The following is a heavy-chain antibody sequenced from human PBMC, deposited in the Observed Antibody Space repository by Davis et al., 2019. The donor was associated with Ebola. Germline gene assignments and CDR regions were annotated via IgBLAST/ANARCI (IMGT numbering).Heavy chain of an antibody. CDR3: ARLIRGYSYGYGMDV. J-gene: IGHJ6*02. Sequence: SGPTLVKPTQTLTLTCTFSGFSLSTSGMCVSWIRQPPGKALEWLALIDWDDDKYYSTSLKTRLTISKDTSKNQVVLTMTNMDPVDTATYYCARLIRGYSYGYGMDVWGQGTTVTVSS. D-gene: IGHD5-18*01. CDR1: GFSLSTSGMC. V-gene: IGHV2-70*01. CDR2: IDWDDDK.